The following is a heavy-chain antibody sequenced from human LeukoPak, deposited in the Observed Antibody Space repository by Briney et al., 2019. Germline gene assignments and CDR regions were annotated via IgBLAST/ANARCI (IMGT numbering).Heavy chain of an antibody. CDR3: AKKGATTGDFDY. V-gene: IGHV3-23*01. J-gene: IGHJ4*02. CDR2: ISGSGGDT. Sequence: GGSLRLSRAASGFTFSNFLMTWVRQAPGKGPEWVSAISGSGGDTYYADSVKGRFTISRDNSKNTLYLQMNSLRAEDTAVYYCAKKGATTGDFDYWGQGTLVTVSS. D-gene: IGHD1-26*01. CDR1: GFTFSNFL.